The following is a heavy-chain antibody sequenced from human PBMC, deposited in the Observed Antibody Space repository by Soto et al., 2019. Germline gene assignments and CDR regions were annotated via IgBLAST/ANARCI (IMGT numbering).Heavy chain of an antibody. CDR1: GYTFTSYD. CDR2: MNPNSGNT. J-gene: IGHJ6*02. V-gene: IGHV1-8*01. Sequence: QVQLVQSGAEVKKPGASVKVSCKASGYTFTSYDINWVRQATGQGLEWMGWMNPNSGNTGYAQKFQGRVTMTRNTSISTAYMELSSQRSEDTAVYYCARWPDGYYYYGMDVWVQGTTVTVSS. CDR3: ARWPDGYYYYGMDV.